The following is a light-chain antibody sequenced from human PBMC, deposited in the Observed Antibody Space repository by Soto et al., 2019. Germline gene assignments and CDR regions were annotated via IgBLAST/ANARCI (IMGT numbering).Light chain of an antibody. CDR1: QSVRSSS. Sequence: EIVLTQSPGPRALSPGERATLSCSASQSVRSSSLVWYQQKSGQAPRLLIYGASARATGIPDRFSGSGSGTDFTLTISRLEPEDFAVYYCLQYGSSPWTFGQGTQVEIK. V-gene: IGKV3-20*01. J-gene: IGKJ1*01. CDR2: GAS. CDR3: LQYGSSPWT.